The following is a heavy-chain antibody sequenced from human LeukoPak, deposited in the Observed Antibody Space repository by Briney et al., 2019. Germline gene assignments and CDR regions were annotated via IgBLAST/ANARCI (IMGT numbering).Heavy chain of an antibody. Sequence: SETLSLTCTVSGGSIGSYYWSWIRQPPGKGLEWIGYIYYSGSTNYNPSLKSRVTISVDTSKNQFSLKLSSVTAADTAVYYCARVLPTYYYDSSGYSDLNYFDYWGQGTLVTVSS. CDR3: ARVLPTYYYDSSGYSDLNYFDY. V-gene: IGHV4-59*01. CDR2: IYYSGST. J-gene: IGHJ4*02. CDR1: GGSIGSYY. D-gene: IGHD3-22*01.